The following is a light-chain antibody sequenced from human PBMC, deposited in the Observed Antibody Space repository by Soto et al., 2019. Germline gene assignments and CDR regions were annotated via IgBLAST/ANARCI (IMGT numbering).Light chain of an antibody. V-gene: IGLV2-23*02. CDR1: SSDVGSSDL. J-gene: IGLJ2*01. CDR2: EVG. CDR3: CSYAGSRTFVL. Sequence: QSALTQPASVSGSPGQSITISCTGTSSDVGSSDLVSWYQQHPGKAPKLMIYEVGKRPSGVSNRFSGSKSGNTASLTISGLQAEDEADYYCCSYAGSRTFVLFGGGTKLTVL.